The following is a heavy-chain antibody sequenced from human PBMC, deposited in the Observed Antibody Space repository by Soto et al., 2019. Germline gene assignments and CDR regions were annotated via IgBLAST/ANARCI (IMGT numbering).Heavy chain of an antibody. J-gene: IGHJ1*01. Sequence: GGSLRLSCAVSGFTFDDNAMHWVRQAPEKGLEWVSGINWKSDIGYADSVKGRFTISRDNAENSLYLQMNSLRAEDTALYYCAKDSDREYFQHWGQGTLVTVSS. CDR1: GFTFDDNA. CDR3: AKDSDREYFQH. CDR2: INWKSDI. V-gene: IGHV3-9*01.